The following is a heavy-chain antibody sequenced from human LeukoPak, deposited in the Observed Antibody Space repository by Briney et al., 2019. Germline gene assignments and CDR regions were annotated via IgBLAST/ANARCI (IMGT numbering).Heavy chain of an antibody. Sequence: PGGSLRLSCAASGFTFSSYWLSWVRQAPGKGLECVANIKQDGSEKYYVGSVKGRFTISRDNAKNSLYLQMNSLRAEDTAVYYCAKDRSTTVSNTLGYFDYWGQGTLVTVSS. CDR3: AKDRSTTVSNTLGYFDY. V-gene: IGHV3-7*03. J-gene: IGHJ4*02. D-gene: IGHD2/OR15-2a*01. CDR1: GFTFSSYW. CDR2: IKQDGSEK.